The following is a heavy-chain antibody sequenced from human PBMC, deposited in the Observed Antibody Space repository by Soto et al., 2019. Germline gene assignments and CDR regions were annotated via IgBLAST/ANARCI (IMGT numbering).Heavy chain of an antibody. CDR3: ARATYDSSTYYLDY. Sequence: QVQLQESGPGLVKPSQTLSLTCTVSGASISGGDYYWTWIRQPPGKGLEWIGSIYYTGNTYSNPSLESLLSISEDPSNNQFALRLTSVTAPDTVIYYCARATYDSSTYYLDYWGQGTLVTVSS. D-gene: IGHD3-22*01. CDR1: GASISGGDYY. CDR2: IYYTGNT. J-gene: IGHJ4*02. V-gene: IGHV4-30-4*01.